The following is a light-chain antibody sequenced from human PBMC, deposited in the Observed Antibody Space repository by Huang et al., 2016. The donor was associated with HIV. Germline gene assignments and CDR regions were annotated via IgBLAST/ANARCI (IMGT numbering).Light chain of an antibody. V-gene: IGKV1-39*01. J-gene: IGKJ1*01. CDR1: QTISNY. Sequence: DIQMTQSPSSLSASVGDRVTITCRARQTISNYLNWYQQKPGKAPKLLIYAASDLQSGVPSRFSGRGSGTDFTLTISSLQPEDSATYYCQQSSISPWTFGQGTRVEIK. CDR2: AAS. CDR3: QQSSISPWT.